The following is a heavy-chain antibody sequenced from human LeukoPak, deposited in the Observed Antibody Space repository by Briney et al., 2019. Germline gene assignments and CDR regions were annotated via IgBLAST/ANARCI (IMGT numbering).Heavy chain of an antibody. D-gene: IGHD6-13*01. CDR2: INPNSGGT. V-gene: IGHV1-2*02. CDR3: ARDPPKTLYSSSWGFDP. CDR1: GYTFTGYY. J-gene: IGHJ5*02. Sequence: ASVKVSCKASGYTFTGYYMHWVRPAPGQGLEWMGWINPNSGGTNYAQKFQGRVTMTRDTSISTAYMELSRLRSDDTAVYYCARDPPKTLYSSSWGFDPWGQGTLVTVSS.